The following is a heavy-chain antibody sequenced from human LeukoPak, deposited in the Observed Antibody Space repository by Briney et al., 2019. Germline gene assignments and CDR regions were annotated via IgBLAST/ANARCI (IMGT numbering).Heavy chain of an antibody. Sequence: GGSLRLSCAASGFSFGGYGMHWVRQAPGKGLEWVAHIWYDASNKQYADSVKGRFTTSRDNSKNMLYLEMNNLRVEDKAVYYCTRDILTGYHKYFDYWGQGTLVTVSS. D-gene: IGHD3-9*01. J-gene: IGHJ4*02. CDR1: GFSFGGYG. CDR2: IWYDASNK. V-gene: IGHV3-33*01. CDR3: TRDILTGYHKYFDY.